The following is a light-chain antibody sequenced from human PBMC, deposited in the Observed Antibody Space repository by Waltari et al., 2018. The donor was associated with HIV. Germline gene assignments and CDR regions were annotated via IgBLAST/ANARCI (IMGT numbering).Light chain of an antibody. CDR1: SSNSGSNA. Sequence: QSVLTQPPSAFGSPGQRLTISCSGSSSNSGSNAVNWYQHLPGTAPTLLIFDNEQPPPGVPARFSGSKSGASAAPARSGLRAEDEDEYYCASWEDSLEVVVFGGGNKLTV. J-gene: IGLJ2*01. CDR2: DNE. CDR3: ASWEDSLEVVV. V-gene: IGLV1-44*01.